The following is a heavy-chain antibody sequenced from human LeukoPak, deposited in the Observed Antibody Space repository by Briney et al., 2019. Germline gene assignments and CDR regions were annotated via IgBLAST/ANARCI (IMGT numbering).Heavy chain of an antibody. CDR1: GYTFTSYY. J-gene: IGHJ4*02. Sequence: GASVKVSCKASGYTFTSYYMHWVRQAPGQGLEWMGIINPSGGSTSYAQEFQGRVTMTRDTSTSTVYMELSSLRSEDTAVYYCARDGVPADADYWGQGTLVTVSS. CDR3: ARDGVPADADY. V-gene: IGHV1-46*01. D-gene: IGHD2-2*01. CDR2: INPSGGST.